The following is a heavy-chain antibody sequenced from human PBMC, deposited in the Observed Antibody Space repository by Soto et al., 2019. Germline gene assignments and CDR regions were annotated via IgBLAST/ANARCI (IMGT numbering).Heavy chain of an antibody. Sequence: EVQLLESGGGLVQPGGSLRLSCAASGFTFSSYGMSWVRQAPGKGLEWVSTISGGGSTYYADSVKGRFTISRDNSKNTLYLQMTSRRAEDTAVYYCASRGVSSWSSYFDYWGQGTLVTVSS. CDR3: ASRGVSSWSSYFDY. D-gene: IGHD6-13*01. J-gene: IGHJ4*02. CDR1: GFTFSSYG. CDR2: ISGGGST. V-gene: IGHV3-23*01.